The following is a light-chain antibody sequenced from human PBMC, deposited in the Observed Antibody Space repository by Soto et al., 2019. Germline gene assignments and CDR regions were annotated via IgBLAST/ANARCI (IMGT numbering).Light chain of an antibody. CDR3: QQYGSSLWS. CDR1: QSIDSTY. V-gene: IGKV3-20*01. J-gene: IGKJ1*01. Sequence: ETVLTQSPGTLSLSPGERATLSCGASQSIDSTYLAWYQQRPGQAPRLLIYAASSRATGIPDRFSGSGSGTDFTLTISRLEPEDFVVYYCQQYGSSLWSFGQGTKVEIK. CDR2: AAS.